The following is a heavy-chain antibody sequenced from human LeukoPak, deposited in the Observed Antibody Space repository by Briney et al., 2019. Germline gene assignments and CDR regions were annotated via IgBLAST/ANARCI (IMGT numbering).Heavy chain of an antibody. CDR1: GFTFSSYW. J-gene: IGHJ4*02. D-gene: IGHD6-19*01. CDR3: ARDLHSSGWYDYFDY. Sequence: GGSLRLSCAASGFTFSSYWMSWVRQAPGKGLEWVANIKQDGSEKYYVDSVKGRFTISRDNAKNSLYLQMTSLRAEDTAVYYCARDLHSSGWYDYFDYWGQGTLVTVSS. V-gene: IGHV3-7*03. CDR2: IKQDGSEK.